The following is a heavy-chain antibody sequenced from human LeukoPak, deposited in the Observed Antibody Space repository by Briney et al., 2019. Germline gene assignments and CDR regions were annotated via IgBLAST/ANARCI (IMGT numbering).Heavy chain of an antibody. J-gene: IGHJ1*01. Sequence: SETLSLTCAVYGGSFSGYYWSWIRQPPGKGLEWIGEINHSGSTNYNPSLKSRVTISVDTSKNQFSLKLSSVTAADTAVYYCAKDEYSNWYVKSAEYFQHWGQGTLVTVSS. D-gene: IGHD6-13*01. CDR1: GGSFSGYY. V-gene: IGHV4-34*01. CDR2: INHSGST. CDR3: AKDEYSNWYVKSAEYFQH.